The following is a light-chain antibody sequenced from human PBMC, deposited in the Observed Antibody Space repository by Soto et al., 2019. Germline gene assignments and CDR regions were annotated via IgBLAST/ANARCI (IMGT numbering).Light chain of an antibody. CDR3: CSYAGSYTWV. J-gene: IGLJ3*02. CDR1: SSDFGGSHY. V-gene: IGLV2-11*01. CDR2: DVI. Sequence: QSALTQPRSVSGSPGQSVTISCTGTSSDFGGSHYVSWYRQYPGKAPKLIIYDVIKRPSGVPDRFSGSKSGNTASLTISGLQAVDEADYYCCSYAGSYTWVFGGGTQLTVL.